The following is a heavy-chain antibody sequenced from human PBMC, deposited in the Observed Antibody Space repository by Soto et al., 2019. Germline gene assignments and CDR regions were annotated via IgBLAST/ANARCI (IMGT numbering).Heavy chain of an antibody. J-gene: IGHJ6*02. CDR2: INAGNGNT. D-gene: IGHD6-19*01. CDR3: AKVSVGGTPAFYYYYAMDV. CDR1: GYTFTSYA. V-gene: IGHV1-3*01. Sequence: ASVKVSCKASGYTFTSYAMHWVRQAPGQRLEWMGWINAGNGNTKYSQKFQGRVTITRDTSASTAYMELSSLRSEDTAAYYCAKVSVGGTPAFYYYYAMDVWGQGTTVTVSS.